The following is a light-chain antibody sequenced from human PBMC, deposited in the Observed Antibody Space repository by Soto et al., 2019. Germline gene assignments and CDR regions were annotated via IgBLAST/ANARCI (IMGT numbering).Light chain of an antibody. Sequence: EIVMTQSPVTLSVSPGEGATLSCRASQSISSSLAWYQQKPGQPPKLLIFGASTRATGIPARFSGSGSGTEFTLTITRLQSEDSAIYYHQQYGTWPPNLLTFGGGTKVEI. CDR3: QQYGTWPPNLLT. V-gene: IGKV3-15*01. J-gene: IGKJ4*01. CDR2: GAS. CDR1: QSISSS.